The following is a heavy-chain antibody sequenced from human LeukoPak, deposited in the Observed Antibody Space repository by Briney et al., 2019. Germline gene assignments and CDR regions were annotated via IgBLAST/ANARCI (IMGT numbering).Heavy chain of an antibody. J-gene: IGHJ4*02. CDR3: ARGGSGWYAFDS. CDR1: RFTVSSSY. V-gene: IGHV3-66*01. Sequence: GGSLRLSCAASRFTVSSSYMNWVRQAPGKGLEWVSLIDSGGYTYYADSVKGRFTISRDNSKNTLYLQMSSLRVEDTAVYYCARGGSGWYAFDSWGQGTLVTVPS. D-gene: IGHD6-19*01. CDR2: IDSGGYT.